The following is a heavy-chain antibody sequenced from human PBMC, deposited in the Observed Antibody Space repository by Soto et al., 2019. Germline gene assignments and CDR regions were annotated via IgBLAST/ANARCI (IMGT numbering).Heavy chain of an antibody. V-gene: IGHV1-3*01. CDR1: VYTFTSYV. CDR3: ARGLLSVVITASDY. CDR2: INAGNGNT. D-gene: IGHD3-22*01. J-gene: IGHJ4*02. Sequence: XSVKVSCKASVYTFTSYVMHWVRQAPGQSLEWMGWINAGNGNTKYSQKFQGRVTITRDTSASTAYMELSSLRSEDTAVYYCARGLLSVVITASDYWGQGTLVTVSS.